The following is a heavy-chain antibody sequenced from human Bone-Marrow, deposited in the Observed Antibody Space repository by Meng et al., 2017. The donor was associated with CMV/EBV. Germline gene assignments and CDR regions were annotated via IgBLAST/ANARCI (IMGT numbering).Heavy chain of an antibody. CDR1: GYTFTSYG. V-gene: IGHV1-18*01. CDR2: ISVYNSNT. Sequence: ASVQVSCKASGYTFTSYGISWLRQAPGQGLEWMGWISVYNSNTKYAQKFQGRVTTTTDTSTSKAYMELRNLRSDDTAVYYCARDPFLGSWFKEEVPGLGYWGQGTLVTVSS. D-gene: IGHD2/OR15-2a*01. J-gene: IGHJ4*02. CDR3: ARDPFLGSWFKEEVPGLGY.